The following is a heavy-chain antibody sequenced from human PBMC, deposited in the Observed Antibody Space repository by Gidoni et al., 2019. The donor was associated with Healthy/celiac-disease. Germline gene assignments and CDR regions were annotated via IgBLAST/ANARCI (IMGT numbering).Heavy chain of an antibody. D-gene: IGHD1-26*01. CDR3: ARKSWELHHYGMDV. CDR2: MNPNSGNT. V-gene: IGHV1-8*01. CDR1: GYTFTSYD. Sequence: QVQLVQSGAEVKKPGASVKVSCKASGYTFTSYDINWVRQATGQGLEWMGWMNPNSGNTGYAQKFQGRVTMTRNTSISTAYMELSSLRSEDTAVYYCARKSWELHHYGMDVWGQGTTVTVSS. J-gene: IGHJ6*02.